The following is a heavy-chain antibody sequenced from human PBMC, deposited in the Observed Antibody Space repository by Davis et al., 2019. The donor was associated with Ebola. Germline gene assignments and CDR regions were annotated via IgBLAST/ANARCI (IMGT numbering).Heavy chain of an antibody. Sequence: HSQTLSLTCAISGDSVPGNSGAWNWIRQSPSRGLEWLGRTYYSSKWYNDYAVTVKSRITINPDTSKNQFSLHLNSVTPEDTAVYYCARGWLRSGLDVWGKGAAVIVSS. CDR3: ARGWLRSGLDV. CDR1: GDSVPGNSGA. D-gene: IGHD5-12*01. J-gene: IGHJ6*04. CDR2: TYYSSKWYN. V-gene: IGHV6-1*01.